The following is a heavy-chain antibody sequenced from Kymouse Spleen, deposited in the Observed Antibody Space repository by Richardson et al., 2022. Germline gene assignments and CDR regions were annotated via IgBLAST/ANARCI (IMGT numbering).Heavy chain of an antibody. D-gene: IGHD2-8*01. CDR1: GFTFDDYG. V-gene: IGHV3-20*d01. CDR2: INWNGGST. Sequence: EVQLVESGGGVVRPGGSLRLSCAASGFTFDDYGMSWVRQAPGKGLEWVSGINWNGGSTGYADSVKGRFTISRDNAKNSLYLQMNSLRAEDTALYYCARDCTNGVCYDYYYGMDVWGQGTTVTVSS. CDR3: ARDCTNGVCYDYYYGMDV. J-gene: IGHJ6*02.